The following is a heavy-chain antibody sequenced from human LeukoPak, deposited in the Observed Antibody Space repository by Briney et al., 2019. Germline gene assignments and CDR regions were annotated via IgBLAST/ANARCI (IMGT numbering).Heavy chain of an antibody. D-gene: IGHD1-26*01. Sequence: PGGSLRLSCAASGFTFSSYAMSWVRQAPGKGLEWVSAISGSGGSTYYADSVKGRFTISRDNSKNTLYLQMNSLRAEDTAVYYCAKDQGIVGATPYFGYWGQGTLVTVSS. CDR3: AKDQGIVGATPYFGY. V-gene: IGHV3-23*01. CDR2: ISGSGGST. J-gene: IGHJ4*02. CDR1: GFTFSSYA.